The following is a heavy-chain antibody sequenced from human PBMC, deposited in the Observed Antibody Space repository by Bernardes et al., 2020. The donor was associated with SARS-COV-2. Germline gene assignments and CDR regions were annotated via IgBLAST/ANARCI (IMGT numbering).Heavy chain of an antibody. CDR2: ISYDGSNK. Sequence: VGALILSCAASGFTLRTYAMHWVRQAPGKGLEWVALISYDGSNKYHADSVKGRFTISRDNSKNTLYLQMNSLRAEDTAVYYCARGYGGNYYYGMDVWGQGTTVTVSS. CDR3: ARGYGGNYYYGMDV. CDR1: GFTLRTYA. J-gene: IGHJ6*02. V-gene: IGHV3-30-3*01. D-gene: IGHD4-17*01.